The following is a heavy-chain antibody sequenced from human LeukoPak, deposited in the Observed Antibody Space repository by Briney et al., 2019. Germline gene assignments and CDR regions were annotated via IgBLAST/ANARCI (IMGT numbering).Heavy chain of an antibody. CDR2: IHDSGTT. CDR1: GGSISSYY. V-gene: IGHV4-59*01. Sequence: SETLSLTCTVSGGSISSYYWSWIRQPPGKGLEWFGYIHDSGTTNYNPSLKSRVTISVDTSKNQLSLKLSSVTAADTAVYYCARVSWFPGTSYYYMDVWGKGTTVTVSS. J-gene: IGHJ6*03. CDR3: ARVSWFPGTSYYYMDV. D-gene: IGHD1-1*01.